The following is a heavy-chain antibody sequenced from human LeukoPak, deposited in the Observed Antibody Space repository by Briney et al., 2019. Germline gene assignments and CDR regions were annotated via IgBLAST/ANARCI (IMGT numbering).Heavy chain of an antibody. Sequence: SETLSLTCTVSGGSVSSYYWSWIRQPPGKGLEWIGYIYNSERAKYNSSLESRVTISVDTSKNQFFLKLSSVTAADTAVYYCARFHSGPSGWYVLWYFGLWGRGTLVTVSS. J-gene: IGHJ2*01. CDR1: GGSVSSYY. CDR2: IYNSERA. D-gene: IGHD6-19*01. CDR3: ARFHSGPSGWYVLWYFGL. V-gene: IGHV4-4*09.